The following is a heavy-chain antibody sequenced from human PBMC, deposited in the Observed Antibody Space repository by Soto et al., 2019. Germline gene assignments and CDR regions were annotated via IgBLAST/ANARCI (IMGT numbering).Heavy chain of an antibody. CDR1: GFTVSSNY. D-gene: IGHD3-16*01. Sequence: PGGSLRLSCAASGFTVSSNYMSWVRQAPGKGLEWVSVIYSGGSTYYADSVKGRFTISRDNSKNTLYLQMNSLRAEDTAVYYCARVGGASRDGHNLYYYGMDVWGQGTTVTGSS. CDR3: ARVGGASRDGHNLYYYGMDV. V-gene: IGHV3-53*01. CDR2: IYSGGST. J-gene: IGHJ6*02.